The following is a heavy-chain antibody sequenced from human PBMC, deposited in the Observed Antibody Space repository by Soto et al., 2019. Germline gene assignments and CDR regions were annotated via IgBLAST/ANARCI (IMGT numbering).Heavy chain of an antibody. V-gene: IGHV1-18*01. Sequence: QVQLVQSGAEVKKPGYSVKVSCKASGYNFTSYGISWVRQAPGQGLEWMGWISAYNGNTDYAQKLQGRVTMTTDTSTSTGYMELRSLRSDDTAVYYCARDGMGTIGMGGGDYWGQGTLVTVSS. CDR1: GYNFTSYG. CDR3: ARDGMGTIGMGGGDY. J-gene: IGHJ4*02. D-gene: IGHD3-16*01. CDR2: ISAYNGNT.